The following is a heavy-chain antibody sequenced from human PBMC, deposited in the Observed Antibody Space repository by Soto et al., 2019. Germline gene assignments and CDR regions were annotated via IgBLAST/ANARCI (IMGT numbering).Heavy chain of an antibody. CDR2: ISYDGSNK. CDR3: AKVSPMGYFFDF. J-gene: IGHJ4*02. Sequence: VQLVESGGGLVKPGGSLRLSCAASGFTFTRYSMNWVRQAPGRGLEWVAVISYDGSNKFYADSVKGRFTISRDNSKNTLYLEMNSLRGEDTAVYYCAKVSPMGYFFDFWGQGTLVTVSS. V-gene: IGHV3-30*18. CDR1: GFTFTRYS.